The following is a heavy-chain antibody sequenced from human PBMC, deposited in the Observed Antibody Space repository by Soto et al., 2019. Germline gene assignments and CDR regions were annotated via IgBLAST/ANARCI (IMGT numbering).Heavy chain of an antibody. CDR2: IYYNGNT. V-gene: IGHV4-30-4*01. Sequence: PSETLSLTCNVSGGSISSGDSYWSWVRQPPGMGLEWIGYIYYNGNTYYNPSLKSRVTISVDTSKNQFSLKLSSVAAADTAVYFCARLAGWSGYYDSSSYYYFDYWGQGTLVTVSS. CDR1: GGSISSGDSY. D-gene: IGHD3-22*01. J-gene: IGHJ4*02. CDR3: ARLAGWSGYYDSSSYYYFDY.